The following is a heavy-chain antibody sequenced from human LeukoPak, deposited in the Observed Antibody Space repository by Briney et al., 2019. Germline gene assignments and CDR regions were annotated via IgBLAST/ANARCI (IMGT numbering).Heavy chain of an antibody. D-gene: IGHD5-18*01. Sequence: GGSLRLSCAASGFTFTTYWMHWVRQAPGKGLVWVSHINSDGSITSYADSVKGRFTISRDNAKNTLYLQMNSLRAEDTAVYYCARNAVDTANAVWGQGTTVTVS. CDR3: ARNAVDTANAV. CDR1: GFTFTTYW. V-gene: IGHV3-74*01. J-gene: IGHJ6*02. CDR2: INSDGSIT.